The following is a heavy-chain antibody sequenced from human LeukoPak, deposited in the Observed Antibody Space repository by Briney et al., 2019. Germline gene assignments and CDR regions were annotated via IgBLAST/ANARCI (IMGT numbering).Heavy chain of an antibody. CDR2: ISSSSSYI. CDR1: GFTFSSYS. J-gene: IGHJ4*02. V-gene: IGHV3-21*01. Sequence: GGSLRLSCAASGFTFSSYSMNWVRQAPGKGLEWVSSISSSSSYIYYADSAKGRFTISRDNAKNSLYLQMNSLRAEDTAVYYCARGGKQLWVFDYWGQGTLVTVSS. CDR3: ARGGKQLWVFDY. D-gene: IGHD5-18*01.